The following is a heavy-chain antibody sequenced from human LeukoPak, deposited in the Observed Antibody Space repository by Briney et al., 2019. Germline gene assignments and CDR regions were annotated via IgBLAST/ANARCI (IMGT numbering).Heavy chain of an antibody. CDR3: ARSVEGYCSGGSCYSYYYYMDV. J-gene: IGHJ6*03. V-gene: IGHV4-59*01. CDR2: IYYTGST. CDR1: GGSISSFY. Sequence: SETLSLTCTVSGGSISSFYWSWIRQPPGKGLERIGYIYYTGSTNYNSSLKSRVTISVDTSKNQFSLKLSSVTAADTAVYYCARSVEGYCSGGSCYSYYYYMDVWGKGTTVTVSS. D-gene: IGHD2-15*01.